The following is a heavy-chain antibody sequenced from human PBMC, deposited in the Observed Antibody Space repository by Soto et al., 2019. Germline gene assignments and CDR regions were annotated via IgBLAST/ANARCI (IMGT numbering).Heavy chain of an antibody. J-gene: IGHJ5*02. CDR2: IIPTFGTA. CDR1: GGTFSSYA. Sequence: SVKVSCKASGGTFSSYAISWVRQAPGQGLEWMGGIIPTFGTANYAQKFQGRVTITADESTSTAYMELSSLRSEDTAVYYCARRHDYGDYVRVDWFDPWGQGTLVTVSS. CDR3: ARRHDYGDYVRVDWFDP. D-gene: IGHD4-17*01. V-gene: IGHV1-69*13.